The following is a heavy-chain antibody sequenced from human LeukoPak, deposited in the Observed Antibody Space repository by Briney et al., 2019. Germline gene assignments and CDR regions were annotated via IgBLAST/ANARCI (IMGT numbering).Heavy chain of an antibody. Sequence: GGSLRLSCAASGFTVSSNYMSWVRQAPGKGLEWVSYISSSGSTIYYADSVKGRFTISRDNAKNTLYLQMNSLRAEDTAVYYCATGSEEFGSSGYYYYYYMDVWGKGTTVTISS. J-gene: IGHJ6*03. D-gene: IGHD3-22*01. V-gene: IGHV3-11*01. CDR2: ISSSGSTI. CDR1: GFTVSSNY. CDR3: ATGSEEFGSSGYYYYYYMDV.